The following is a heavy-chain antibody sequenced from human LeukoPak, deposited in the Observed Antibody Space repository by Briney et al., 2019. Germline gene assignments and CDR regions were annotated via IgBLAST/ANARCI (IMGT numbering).Heavy chain of an antibody. CDR2: ISAYNGNT. J-gene: IGHJ6*03. V-gene: IGHV1-18*01. D-gene: IGHD4-17*01. CDR3: ARVRSLDYYYYMDV. CDR1: GYTFTSYG. Sequence: ASVKVSCKASGYTFTSYGISWVRQAPGQGLEWMGWISAYNGNTNYAQKLQGRVTMTTDTSTSTAYMELRSLRSDDTAVYYCARVRSLDYYYYMDVWGKGTTVTISS.